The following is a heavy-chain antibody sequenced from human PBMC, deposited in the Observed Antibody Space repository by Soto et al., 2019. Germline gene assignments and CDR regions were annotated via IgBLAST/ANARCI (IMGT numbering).Heavy chain of an antibody. CDR3: ARESEDLTSNFDD. Sequence: GGSLTLSCAASSFTFSRYSMNWVRQAPGKGLEWVSSISSTTNYIYYADSMKGRFTVSRDNAKNSVYLDMNSLSAEDTAVYYCARESEDLTSNFDDRGQGSLVTVSS. CDR1: SFTFSRYS. CDR2: ISSTTNYI. J-gene: IGHJ4*02. V-gene: IGHV3-21*01.